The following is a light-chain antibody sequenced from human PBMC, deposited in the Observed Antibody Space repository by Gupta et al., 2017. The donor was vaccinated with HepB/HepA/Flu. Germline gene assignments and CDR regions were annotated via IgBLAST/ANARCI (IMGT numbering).Light chain of an antibody. CDR1: SSDVGGHNY. V-gene: IGLV2-14*01. Sequence: QSALTQPASVSGSPGQSITISCTGTSSDVGGHNYVSWYQQHPGKAPKLMIYDVTNRPSGVSSRFSGSKSGNTASLTISGLQAEDEADYHCSSYTNTNTQVFGTGTKVTVL. J-gene: IGLJ1*01. CDR2: DVT. CDR3: SSYTNTNTQV.